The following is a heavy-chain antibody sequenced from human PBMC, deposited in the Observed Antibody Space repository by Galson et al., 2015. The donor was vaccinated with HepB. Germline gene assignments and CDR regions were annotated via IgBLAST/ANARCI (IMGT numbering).Heavy chain of an antibody. CDR2: ISSSSTYI. CDR1: GFTFSNYN. D-gene: IGHD3-10*01. J-gene: IGHJ4*02. Sequence: SLRPSCAASGFTFSNYNMNWVRQTPGKGLEWVSFISSSSTYIYYADSMKGRFTISRDNAKNSLFLQMNSLRVEDTAVYYCARTPRGLMNLDYWGQGTLLIVSS. CDR3: ARTPRGLMNLDY. V-gene: IGHV3-21*01.